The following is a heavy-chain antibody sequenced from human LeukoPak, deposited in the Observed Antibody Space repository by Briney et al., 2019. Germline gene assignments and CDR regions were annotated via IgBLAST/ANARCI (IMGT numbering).Heavy chain of an antibody. Sequence: GGSLRLSCAASGFTFSSSAMSWGRLAPGKGLEWGSTISGSGGSTYYADAVKGRLTISRDNSKNTLYLQMNSLRAEDTAVYYCAKVDTAMLRSFDCWGQGTLVTVSS. D-gene: IGHD5-18*01. CDR2: ISGSGGST. V-gene: IGHV3-23*01. CDR1: GFTFSSSA. J-gene: IGHJ4*02. CDR3: AKVDTAMLRSFDC.